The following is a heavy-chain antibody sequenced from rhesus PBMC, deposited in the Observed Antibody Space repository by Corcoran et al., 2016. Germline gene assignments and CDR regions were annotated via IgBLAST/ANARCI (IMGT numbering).Heavy chain of an antibody. D-gene: IGHD2-15*01. CDR1: GGSISINY. J-gene: IGHJ4*01. CDR3: ARDGGSSTFDY. Sequence: QLQLQESGPGLVKSSETLSLTCAVSGGSISINYWSWLRQPPGKGLEWIGRISGSGGSNDYNPSLKTGVTMSTDTSKNELSLKLSSVTAADTAVYYCARDGGSSTFDYWGQGVLVTVAS. CDR2: ISGSGGSN. V-gene: IGHV4-173*01.